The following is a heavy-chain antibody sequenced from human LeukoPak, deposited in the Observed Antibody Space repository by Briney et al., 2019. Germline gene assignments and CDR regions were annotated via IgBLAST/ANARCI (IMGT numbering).Heavy chain of an antibody. V-gene: IGHV3-23*01. CDR2: ISGSGGST. CDR3: TKYSSSWYVAAFDY. Sequence: GGSLRLSCAASGFTFSSYAMSWVRQAPGKGLEWVSAISGSGGSTYYADSVKGRFTISRDNSKNTLYLQMNSLRAEDTAVYYCTKYSSSWYVAAFDYWGQGTLVTVSS. J-gene: IGHJ4*02. D-gene: IGHD6-13*01. CDR1: GFTFSSYA.